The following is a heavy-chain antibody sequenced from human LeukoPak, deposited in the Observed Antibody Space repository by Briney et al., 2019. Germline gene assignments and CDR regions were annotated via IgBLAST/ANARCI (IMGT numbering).Heavy chain of an antibody. CDR1: GYKFTSHY. J-gene: IGHJ4*02. Sequence: ASVKVSCKASGYKFTSHYIHWVRQAPGQGLEWMGIINPNSGDTVFAQKLQGRVTMTRDTSTSTVYMELSSLRSDDTAIYYCARDRSGSSPFDYWGQGTLVTISS. CDR2: INPNSGDT. V-gene: IGHV1-46*01. D-gene: IGHD1-26*01. CDR3: ARDRSGSSPFDY.